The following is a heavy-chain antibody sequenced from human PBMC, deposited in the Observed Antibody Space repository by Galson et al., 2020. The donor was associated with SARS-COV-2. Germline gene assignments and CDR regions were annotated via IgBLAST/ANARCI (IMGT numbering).Heavy chain of an antibody. Sequence: GGSLRLSCAASGFTFSSYWMHWVRQAPGKGLVWVSRINSDGSSTSYADSVKGRFTISRDNAKNTLYLQMNSLRAEDTAVYYCARAPPYYYDSSGHLYYYYYMDVWGKGTTVTISS. J-gene: IGHJ6*03. D-gene: IGHD3-22*01. CDR3: ARAPPYYYDSSGHLYYYYYMDV. V-gene: IGHV3-74*01. CDR2: INSDGSST. CDR1: GFTFSSYW.